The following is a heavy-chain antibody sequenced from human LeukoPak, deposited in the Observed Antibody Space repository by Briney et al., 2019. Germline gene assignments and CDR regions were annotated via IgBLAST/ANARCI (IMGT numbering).Heavy chain of an antibody. D-gene: IGHD3-3*01. V-gene: IGHV3-7*01. CDR1: GFTFSSYW. CDR3: ARTSYDFWSGQDY. Sequence: PGGSLRLSCAASGFTFSSYWMSWVRQAPGKGLEWVANIKQDGSEKYYVDSVKGRFTISRDNAKNSLYLQMNSLRAEDTAVYYCARTSYDFWSGQDYWGQGTLVTVSS. J-gene: IGHJ4*02. CDR2: IKQDGSEK.